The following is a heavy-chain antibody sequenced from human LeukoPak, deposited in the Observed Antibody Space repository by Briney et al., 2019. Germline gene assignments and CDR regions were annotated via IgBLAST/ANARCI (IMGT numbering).Heavy chain of an antibody. J-gene: IGHJ4*02. Sequence: PSETLSLTCAVYGGSFSGYYWSWIRQPPGKGLEWIGEINHSGSTNHNPSLKSRVTISVDTSKNQFSLKLSSVTAADTAVYYCARRKGRAFDYWGQGTLVTVSS. CDR2: INHSGST. V-gene: IGHV4-34*01. CDR3: ARRKGRAFDY. D-gene: IGHD1-14*01. CDR1: GGSFSGYY.